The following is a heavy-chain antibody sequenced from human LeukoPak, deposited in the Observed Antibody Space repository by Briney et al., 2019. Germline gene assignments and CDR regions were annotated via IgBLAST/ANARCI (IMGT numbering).Heavy chain of an antibody. V-gene: IGHV3-15*01. Sequence: SGGSLRLSCAASGFTFSKARLGWVPQAPGMGLEGFGNIKSETDGGTKDYDAPVKGRFAISRDDSTNTVVLQMIGLKVEASAVYYCTTWSAAYRAHWGQGTLVTVSS. CDR1: GFTFSKAR. CDR2: IKSETDGGTK. CDR3: TTWSAAYRAH. D-gene: IGHD2-15*01. J-gene: IGHJ4*02.